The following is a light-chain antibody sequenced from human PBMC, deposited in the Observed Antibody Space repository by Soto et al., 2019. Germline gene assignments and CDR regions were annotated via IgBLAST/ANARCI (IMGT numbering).Light chain of an antibody. CDR3: QQSYSPVFT. Sequence: DIQMTQSPSSLAASVGDRVTITCRASRSISGYLNWYQQKAGKAPKLLVYAATSLETGVPSRLTGSGSGTHFTLTISSLQREDFATYYCQQSYSPVFTFGQGTKLEI. J-gene: IGKJ2*01. CDR2: AAT. V-gene: IGKV1-39*01. CDR1: RSISGY.